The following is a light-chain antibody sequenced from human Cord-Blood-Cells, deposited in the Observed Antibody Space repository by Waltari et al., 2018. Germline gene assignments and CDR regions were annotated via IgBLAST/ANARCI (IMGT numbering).Light chain of an antibody. J-gene: IGLJ3*02. CDR1: RSNIGRNY. V-gene: IGLV1-47*01. Sequence: QSVLTQPPSASGTPGQRVTISCSGSRSNIGRNYVSWYQQLPGTAPKLRIYRNSQRPSGVPDRFSGSKSGTSASLAISGLRSEDEADYYCAAWDDSLSGRVFGGGTKLTVL. CDR2: RNS. CDR3: AAWDDSLSGRV.